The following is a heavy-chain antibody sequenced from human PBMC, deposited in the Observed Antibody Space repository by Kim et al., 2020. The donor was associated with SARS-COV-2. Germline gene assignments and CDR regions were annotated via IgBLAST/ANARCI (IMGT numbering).Heavy chain of an antibody. V-gene: IGHV3-74*01. CDR3: VREMENCAGDCLNY. CDR2: INGDASLI. Sequence: GGSLRLSCVASGFTFSNHYLHWVRQAPGKGLEWVARINGDASLIISADSVKGRFTTSRDNAKNTLYLQMNSLRAEDTAVYYCVREMENCAGDCLNYWGQGTRVT. D-gene: IGHD2-21*02. J-gene: IGHJ4*02. CDR1: GFTFSNHY.